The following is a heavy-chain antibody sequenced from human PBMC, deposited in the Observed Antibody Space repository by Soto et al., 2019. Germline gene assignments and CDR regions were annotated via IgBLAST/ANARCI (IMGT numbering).Heavy chain of an antibody. J-gene: IGHJ6*02. CDR3: ARRFCNGPTSCPMGYGLDV. CDR1: GYMFSNYW. D-gene: IGHD2-15*01. V-gene: IGHV5-51*01. Sequence: PGESLKISCDTSGYMFSNYWIGWVRQTPGKGLEWMGIIYPGTSGTRYIPSFQDQVTISVDKFKSTVYLQWSSLKASDTGTYFCARRFCNGPTSCPMGYGLDVWGQGTTVTVSS. CDR2: IYPGTSGT.